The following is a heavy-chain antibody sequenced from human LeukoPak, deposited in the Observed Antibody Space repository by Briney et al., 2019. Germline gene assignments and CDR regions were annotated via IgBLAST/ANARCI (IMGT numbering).Heavy chain of an antibody. CDR2: IYYSGRT. V-gene: IGHV4-59*01. D-gene: IGHD6-13*01. Sequence: SETLSPTWAVYGGSFSGYYWSWIRQPPGKVLEWNGYIYYSGRTNYNPSLKSRVTISVDTSKNQFSLRLSSVTAADTAVYYCARVTGYVMEDYFDYWGQGTLVTVSS. J-gene: IGHJ4*02. CDR1: GGSFSGYY. CDR3: ARVTGYVMEDYFDY.